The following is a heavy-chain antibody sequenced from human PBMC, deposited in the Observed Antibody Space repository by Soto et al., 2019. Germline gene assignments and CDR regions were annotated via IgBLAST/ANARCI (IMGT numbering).Heavy chain of an antibody. Sequence: QVQLVESGGGVVQPGRSLRLSCAASGFSFSAFDMHWVRQAPGKGLEWVGVISYDGRNEYYADSVRGRFTVSRDNSKSALYLQMNSLRAEDTAVYYCAKSITTSGDSTGRGVVLDNWGLGTLVIVSS. CDR1: GFSFSAFD. D-gene: IGHD3-3*01. CDR3: AKSITTSGDSTGRGVVLDN. CDR2: ISYDGRNE. J-gene: IGHJ4*02. V-gene: IGHV3-30*18.